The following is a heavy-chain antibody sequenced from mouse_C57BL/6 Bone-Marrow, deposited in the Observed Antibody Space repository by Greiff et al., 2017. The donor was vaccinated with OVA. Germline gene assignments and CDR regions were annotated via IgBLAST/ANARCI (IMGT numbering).Heavy chain of an antibody. J-gene: IGHJ2*01. CDR1: GYTFTSYW. CDR3: ARVGDGYPLFDY. Sequence: VQLQQPGAELVMPGASVKLSCKASGYTFTSYWMHWVKQRPGQGLEWIGEIDPSDSYTNYNQKFKGKSTLTVDKSSSTAYMQLSSLTSEDSAVYYCARVGDGYPLFDYWGQGTTLTVSS. CDR2: IDPSDSYT. D-gene: IGHD2-3*01. V-gene: IGHV1-69*01.